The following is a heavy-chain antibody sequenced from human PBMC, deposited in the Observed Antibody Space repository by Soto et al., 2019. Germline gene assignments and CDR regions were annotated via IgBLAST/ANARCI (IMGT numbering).Heavy chain of an antibody. J-gene: IGHJ4*02. CDR1: GGTFSSYA. CDR3: ARVHSYYDSSGSSYYFDY. D-gene: IGHD3-22*01. V-gene: IGHV1-69*13. Sequence: SVKVSCKASGGTFSSYAISWVRQAPGQGLEWMGGIIPIFGTANYAQKFQGRVTITADESTSTAYMELSSLRSEDTAVYYCARVHSYYDSSGSSYYFDYWGQGTLVTVSS. CDR2: IIPIFGTA.